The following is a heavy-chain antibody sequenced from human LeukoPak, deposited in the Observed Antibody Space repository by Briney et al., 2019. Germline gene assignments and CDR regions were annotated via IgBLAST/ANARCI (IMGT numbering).Heavy chain of an antibody. D-gene: IGHD5-12*01. CDR3: ARVGYDPGVVDY. J-gene: IGHJ4*02. Sequence: GASVKVSCKVSGYTLTELSMHWVRQAPGKGLEWMGGFDPEDGETIYAQKFQGRVTITADKSTSTAYMELSSLRSEDTAVYYCARVGYDPGVVDYWGQGTLVTVSS. V-gene: IGHV1-24*01. CDR1: GYTLTELS. CDR2: FDPEDGET.